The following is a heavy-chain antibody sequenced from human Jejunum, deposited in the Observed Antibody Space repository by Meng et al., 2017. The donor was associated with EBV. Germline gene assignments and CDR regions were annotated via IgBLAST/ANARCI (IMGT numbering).Heavy chain of an antibody. CDR3: ATSMSGYSYGYS. D-gene: IGHD5-12*01. V-gene: IGHV4-4*02. CDR2: IYYTGRT. Sequence: QVQVQGSGPGQGPLSGSLPLTSAVTGACIRCSQWWSRGLQAPGEGLEWIGEIYYTGRTNYNPSLKSRVSMSIDKSKNQFSLNLNSVTVADTAVYYCATSMSGYSYGYSWGQGTLVTVSS. CDR1: GACIRCSQW. J-gene: IGHJ5*02.